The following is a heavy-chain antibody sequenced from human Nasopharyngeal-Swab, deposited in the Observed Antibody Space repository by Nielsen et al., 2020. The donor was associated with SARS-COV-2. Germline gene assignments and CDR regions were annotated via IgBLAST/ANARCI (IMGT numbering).Heavy chain of an antibody. V-gene: IGHV3-15*01. CDR3: TTDSRDYDFWSGYYPPSDY. J-gene: IGHJ4*02. CDR2: LKSKTDGGTT. Sequence: VRQAPGKGLEWVGRLKSKTDGGTTDYAAPVKGRFTISRDDSKNTLYLQMNSLKTEDTAVYYCTTDSRDYDFWSGYYPPSDYWGQGTLVTVSS. D-gene: IGHD3-3*01.